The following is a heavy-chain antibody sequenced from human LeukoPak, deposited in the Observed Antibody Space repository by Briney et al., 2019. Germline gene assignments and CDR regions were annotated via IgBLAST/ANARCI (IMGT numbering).Heavy chain of an antibody. D-gene: IGHD3-10*01. CDR2: ISYDGSNK. CDR1: GFTFSSYA. CDR3: AKVLSGWFDP. V-gene: IGHV3-30-3*01. Sequence: GGSLRLSCAASGFTFSSYAMHWVRQAPGKGLEWVAVISYDGSNKYYADSVKGRFTISRDNSKNTLYLQMNSLRAEDTAVYYCAKVLSGWFDPWGQGTLVTVSS. J-gene: IGHJ5*02.